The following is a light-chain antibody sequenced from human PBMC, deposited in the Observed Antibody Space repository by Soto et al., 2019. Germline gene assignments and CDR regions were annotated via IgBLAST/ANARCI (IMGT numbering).Light chain of an antibody. CDR1: QSLLHSNGYNY. CDR2: LGS. Sequence: DIVMTQSPLSLPVTPGEPASISCRSSQSLLHSNGYNYLDWYLQKPGQSPQLLIYLGSNRASGVPDRCSGSGSGTDFTLKISRVEAEDVGVYYCVQALQTPLTFGQGTKVEIK. V-gene: IGKV2-28*01. CDR3: VQALQTPLT. J-gene: IGKJ1*01.